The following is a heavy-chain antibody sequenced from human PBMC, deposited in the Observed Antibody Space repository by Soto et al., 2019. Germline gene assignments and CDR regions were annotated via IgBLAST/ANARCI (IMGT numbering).Heavy chain of an antibody. J-gene: IGHJ4*02. CDR3: ARAGSYLTGYEYFFDY. D-gene: IGHD3-9*01. Sequence: KTSETLSLTCTVSGGSISSYYWSWIRQPPGKGLEWIGYIYYSGSTNYNPSLKSRVTISVDTSKNQFSLKLSSVTAADTAVYYCARAGSYLTGYEYFFDYWGQGTLVTVSS. CDR1: GGSISSYY. V-gene: IGHV4-59*01. CDR2: IYYSGST.